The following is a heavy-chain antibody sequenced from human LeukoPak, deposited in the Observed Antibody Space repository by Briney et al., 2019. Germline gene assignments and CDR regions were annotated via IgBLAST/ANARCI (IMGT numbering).Heavy chain of an antibody. CDR3: ARWGIAAAGTPPKYYYYGMDV. Sequence: ASVKVSCKASGYTFTSYYMHWVRQAPGQGLEWMGIINPSGGSTSYAQKFQGRVTMTRDTSTSTVYMELSSLRSEDTAVYYCARWGIAAAGTPPKYYYYGMDVWGQGTTVTASS. J-gene: IGHJ6*01. CDR2: INPSGGST. CDR1: GYTFTSYY. D-gene: IGHD6-13*01. V-gene: IGHV1-46*01.